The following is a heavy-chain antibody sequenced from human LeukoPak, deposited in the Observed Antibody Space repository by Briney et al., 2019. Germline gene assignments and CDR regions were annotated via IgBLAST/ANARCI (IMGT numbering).Heavy chain of an antibody. J-gene: IGHJ5*02. CDR3: AGRAGYCSGGSCPANWFDP. V-gene: IGHV5-51*01. CDR2: IYPGDSDI. D-gene: IGHD2-15*01. Sequence: GESLKISCKGSGYSFTSYWIGWVRQMPGKGLEWIGIIYPGDSDIRYSPSFQGQVTISVDRSISTAYLQWSSLKASDTAIYYCAGRAGYCSGGSCPANWFDPWGQGTLVTVSS. CDR1: GYSFTSYW.